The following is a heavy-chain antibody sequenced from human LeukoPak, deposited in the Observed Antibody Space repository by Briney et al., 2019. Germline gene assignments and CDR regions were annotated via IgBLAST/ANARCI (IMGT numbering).Heavy chain of an antibody. Sequence: GGSLRLSCGASGFTFSSYWMTRVRQAPGKGLEWVANIKGDGSIKAYVDSVKGRFTISRDNAKNSVYLQMNSLTTEDTAIYYCARDTNFCPGDYWGQGTLVTVSS. V-gene: IGHV3-7*01. CDR2: IKGDGSIK. J-gene: IGHJ4*02. CDR3: ARDTNFCPGDY. D-gene: IGHD2/OR15-2a*01. CDR1: GFTFSSYW.